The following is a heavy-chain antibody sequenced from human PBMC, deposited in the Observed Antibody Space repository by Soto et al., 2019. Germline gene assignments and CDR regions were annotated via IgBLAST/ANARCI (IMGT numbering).Heavy chain of an antibody. V-gene: IGHV3-23*01. CDR3: AKDDLSWGWFDP. CDR1: GFTFSSYA. CDR2: ISGSGGST. J-gene: IGHJ5*02. Sequence: EVQLLESGGGLVQHGGSLRLSCAASGFTFSSYAMSWVRQAPGKGLEWVSAISGSGGSTYYADSVKGRFTISRDNSKNTLYLQMNSLRAEDTAVYYCAKDDLSWGWFDPWGQGTLVTVSS. D-gene: IGHD3-16*01.